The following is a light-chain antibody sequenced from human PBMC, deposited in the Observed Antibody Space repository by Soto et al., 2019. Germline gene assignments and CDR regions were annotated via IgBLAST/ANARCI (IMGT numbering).Light chain of an antibody. CDR3: QQYGGSMT. J-gene: IGKJ5*01. V-gene: IGKV3-20*01. CDR1: QSGSSTS. Sequence: ELVLTQSPGTLSLSPGDGATLSGRASQSGSSTSLAWSQQKPGQAPRLLIYGASHRATGIPDRFRGSGSGTDFTLTISRLEPEDFAVYYCQQYGGSMTFGQGTRLQ. CDR2: GAS.